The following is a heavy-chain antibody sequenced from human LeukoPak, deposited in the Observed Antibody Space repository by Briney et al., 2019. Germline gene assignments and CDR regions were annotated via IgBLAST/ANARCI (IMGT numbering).Heavy chain of an antibody. CDR1: GFTVSSNY. CDR2: IYSGGST. V-gene: IGHV3-66*01. J-gene: IGHJ4*02. CDR3: ARGREVVIPFDY. Sequence: PGGSLRLSCAASGFTVSSNYMSWVRQAPGKGRGWVSVIYSGGSTYHADSVKGRFTISRDNSKNTLYLQMNSLRAEDTAVYYCARGREVVIPFDYWGQGTLVTVSS. D-gene: IGHD3-22*01.